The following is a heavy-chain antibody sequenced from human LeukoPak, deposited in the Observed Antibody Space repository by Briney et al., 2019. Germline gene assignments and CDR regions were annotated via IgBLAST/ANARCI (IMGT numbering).Heavy chain of an antibody. CDR2: IKPDSGGP. CDR1: GYTFTAYW. D-gene: IGHD3-10*01. J-gene: IGHJ4*02. V-gene: IGHV1-2*02. Sequence: ASVNVSCKASGYTFTAYWLHWVRQAPGQGLQWMGWIKPDSGGPTYAQEFQGRVTMTTDTSITTAYMELSGLRSDDTAVYYCARIFASGSFYSHWGQGTLVTVSS. CDR3: ARIFASGSFYSH.